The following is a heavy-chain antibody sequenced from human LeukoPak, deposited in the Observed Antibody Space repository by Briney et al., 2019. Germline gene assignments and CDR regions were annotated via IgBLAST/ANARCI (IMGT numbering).Heavy chain of an antibody. J-gene: IGHJ5*02. Sequence: PGRSLRLSCAASGFTFSSYGMHWVRQAPGKGLEWVAVIWYDGSNKYYADSVKGRFTISRDNSKNTLYLQMNSLRAEDTAVYYCARDRSVVVAATPPRFDPWGQGTLVTVSS. CDR3: ARDRSVVVAATPPRFDP. CDR1: GFTFSSYG. D-gene: IGHD2-15*01. V-gene: IGHV3-33*01. CDR2: IWYDGSNK.